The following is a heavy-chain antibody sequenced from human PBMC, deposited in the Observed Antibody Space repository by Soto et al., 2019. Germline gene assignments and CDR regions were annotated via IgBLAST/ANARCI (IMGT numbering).Heavy chain of an antibody. D-gene: IGHD2-2*01. Sequence: SETLSLTCAVYGGSFSGYYWSWIRQPPGKWLEWIGEINHSGSTNYNPSLKSRVTISVDTSKNQFSLKLSSVTAADTAVYYCASTAAVYADYYGMDVWGQGTTVTVSS. CDR1: GGSFSGYY. J-gene: IGHJ6*02. CDR3: ASTAAVYADYYGMDV. V-gene: IGHV4-34*01. CDR2: INHSGST.